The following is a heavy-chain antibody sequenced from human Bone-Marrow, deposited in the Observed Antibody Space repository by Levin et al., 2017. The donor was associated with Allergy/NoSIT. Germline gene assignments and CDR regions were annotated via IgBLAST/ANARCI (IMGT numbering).Heavy chain of an antibody. CDR3: VRGLPDY. V-gene: IGHV3-48*01. J-gene: IGHJ4*02. CDR2: INSSSGTI. CDR1: GFPFSSYS. Sequence: GESLKISCATSGFPFSSYSMNWVRQAPWKGLEWVSYINSSSGTIYYADSVKGRFTISRDNAKKSLYLQMSSLRVEDTAVYYCVRGLPDYWGQGTLVTVSS.